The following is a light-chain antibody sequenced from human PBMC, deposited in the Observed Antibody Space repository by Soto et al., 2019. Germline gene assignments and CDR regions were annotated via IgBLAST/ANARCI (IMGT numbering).Light chain of an antibody. CDR1: ESVNDRF. CDR2: STS. Sequence: EIVLTQSPGTLSLSRGERATLSYRASESVNDRFLGWYQHKPGQAPRLLIYSTSNRATGIPDRFSGSGSGTDFSLSISRLEPEDSAVYYCHQYYTSPHTFGQGTSLQIK. J-gene: IGKJ2*01. CDR3: HQYYTSPHT. V-gene: IGKV3-20*01.